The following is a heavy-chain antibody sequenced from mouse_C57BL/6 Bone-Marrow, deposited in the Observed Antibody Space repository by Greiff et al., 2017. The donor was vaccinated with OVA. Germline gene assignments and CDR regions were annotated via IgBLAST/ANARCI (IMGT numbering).Heavy chain of an antibody. V-gene: IGHV2-2*01. J-gene: IGHJ3*01. CDR3: ARGEDSEYGPWFAY. CDR2: IWSGGST. CDR1: GFSLTSYG. D-gene: IGHD1-1*02. Sequence: VMLVESGPGLVQPSQSLSITCTVSGFSLTSYGVHWVRQSPGKGLEWLGVIWSGGSTDYNAAFISRLSISKDNSKSQVFFKMNSLQADDTAIYYCARGEDSEYGPWFAYWGQGTLVTVSA.